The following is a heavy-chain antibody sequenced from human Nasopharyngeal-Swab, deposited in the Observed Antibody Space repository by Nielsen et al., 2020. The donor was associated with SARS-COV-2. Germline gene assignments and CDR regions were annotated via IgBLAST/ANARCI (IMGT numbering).Heavy chain of an antibody. CDR1: GFTFDDYA. D-gene: IGHD6-13*01. Sequence: LRLSCAASGFTFDDYAMHWVRQAPGKGLEWVSGISWNSGSIGYADSVKGRFTISRDNAKNSLYLQMNSLRAEDTALYYCATLPFIAAAVTDYYYGMDVWGQGTTVTVSS. CDR2: ISWNSGSI. J-gene: IGHJ6*02. V-gene: IGHV3-9*01. CDR3: ATLPFIAAAVTDYYYGMDV.